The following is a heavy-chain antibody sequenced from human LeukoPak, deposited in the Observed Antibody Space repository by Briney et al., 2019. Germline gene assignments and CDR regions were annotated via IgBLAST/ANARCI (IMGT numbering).Heavy chain of an antibody. CDR2: IYSDGST. D-gene: IGHD3-10*01. CDR3: ARDRDYGSGSYSPHYDY. V-gene: IGHV3-53*01. J-gene: IGHJ4*02. Sequence: GGSLRLSCAASGFTVSSNYMSWVRQAPGKGLEWVSVIYSDGSTYYADSVKGRFTISRGNSKNTLYLQMNSLRAEDTAVYYCARDRDYGSGSYSPHYDYWGQGTLVTVSS. CDR1: GFTVSSNY.